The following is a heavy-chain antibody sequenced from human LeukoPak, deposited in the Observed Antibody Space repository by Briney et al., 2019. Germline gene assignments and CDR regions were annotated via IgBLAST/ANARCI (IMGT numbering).Heavy chain of an antibody. J-gene: IGHJ4*02. V-gene: IGHV4-4*09. D-gene: IGHD3-3*01. CDR2: IYTSGST. Sequence: SETLSLTCTVSGGSISSYYWSWIRQPPGKGLKWIGYIYTSGSTNYNPSLKSRVTISVDPSKSQFSLKLSSVTAADTAVYYCARRIDFWSGYASQYYFDYWGQGTLSPSPQ. CDR3: ARRIDFWSGYASQYYFDY. CDR1: GGSISSYY.